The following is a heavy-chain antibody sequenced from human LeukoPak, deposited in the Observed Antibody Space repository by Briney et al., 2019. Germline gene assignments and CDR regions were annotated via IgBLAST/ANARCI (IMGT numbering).Heavy chain of an antibody. CDR1: GGSISSGTYY. J-gene: IGHJ2*01. D-gene: IGHD4-17*01. CDR3: AKMTTVTTRWYFDL. V-gene: IGHV4-61*02. Sequence: SQTLSLTCTVSGGSISSGTYYWSWIRQPAGEGLEWIGRFYTGGNTNYNPSLKSRVTMSMDTSKNQFSLKLASVTAADTAVYYCAKMTTVTTRWYFDLWGRGTLVTVSS. CDR2: FYTGGNT.